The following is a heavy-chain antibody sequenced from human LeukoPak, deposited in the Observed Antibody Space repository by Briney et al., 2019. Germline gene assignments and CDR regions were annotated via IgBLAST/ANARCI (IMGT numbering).Heavy chain of an antibody. D-gene: IGHD4/OR15-4a*01. J-gene: IGHJ5*02. CDR2: ISYGGST. CDR1: GDSISSFF. CDR3: ARGGASSNWFDP. V-gene: IGHV4-59*01. Sequence: SETLSLTCTVSGDSISSFFWSWTRQPPGKGLEDIGYISYGGSTNYNPSLKSRVTISVDTSKNQLSLKLSSVTAADTAVYYCARGGASSNWFDPWGQGTLVTVSS.